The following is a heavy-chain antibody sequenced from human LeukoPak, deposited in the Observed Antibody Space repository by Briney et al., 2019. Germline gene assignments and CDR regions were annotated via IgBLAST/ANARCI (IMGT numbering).Heavy chain of an antibody. J-gene: IGHJ4*02. CDR3: AKETEDSQAYGDYIIY. V-gene: IGHV3-7*03. CDR2: INPDGGEK. CDR1: GFTFSSSW. Sequence: PGGSLRLSCEASGFTFSSSWMNWVRQAPGKGLEWVANINPDGGEKRYVDSVKGRFTISRDNAKNSLYLQMNSLRAEDTALYYCAKETEDSQAYGDYIIYWGQGTLVTVSS. D-gene: IGHD4-17*01.